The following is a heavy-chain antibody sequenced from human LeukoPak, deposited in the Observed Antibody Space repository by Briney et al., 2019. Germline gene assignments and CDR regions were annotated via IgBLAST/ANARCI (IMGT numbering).Heavy chain of an antibody. Sequence: PGGSLRLSCAASGFTFSSYWMSWVRQAPGKGLEWVANIKQDGSEKYYVDSVKGRFTISRDNAKNSLYLQMNSLRAEDTAVYYCARNCLTCSWYYYYYMDVWGKGTTVTVSS. CDR1: GFTFSSYW. CDR2: IKQDGSEK. V-gene: IGHV3-7*01. D-gene: IGHD3-16*01. J-gene: IGHJ6*03. CDR3: ARNCLTCSWYYYYYMDV.